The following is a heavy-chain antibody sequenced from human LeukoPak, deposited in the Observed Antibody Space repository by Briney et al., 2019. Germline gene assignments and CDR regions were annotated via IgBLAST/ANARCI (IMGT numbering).Heavy chain of an antibody. Sequence: GGSLRLSCEASGFTFTTYSMTWVRQAPGKGLEWVSIISSGSSAIFSADALKGRFTISRDNAKNSLYLHINSLRSEDTAVYYCARLGPGMNFFYFDYWGQGTLVTVSS. V-gene: IGHV3-21*01. CDR2: ISSGSSAI. CDR1: GFTFTTYS. J-gene: IGHJ4*02. CDR3: ARLGPGMNFFYFDY. D-gene: IGHD3-10*01.